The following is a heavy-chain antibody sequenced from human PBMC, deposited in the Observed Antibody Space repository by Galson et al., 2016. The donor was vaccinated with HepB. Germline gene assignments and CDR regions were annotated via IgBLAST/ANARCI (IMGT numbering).Heavy chain of an antibody. CDR3: ARGIFSGSYSTGWYYSDY. J-gene: IGHJ4*02. CDR1: GYTFSSYA. V-gene: IGHV1-3*04. Sequence: SVKVSCKASGYTFSSYAMHWVRQAPGQRLEWMGWINTANGNTKYSQKLQGRVTITRDTFASTAYMELSSLKSEDTAVYYCARGIFSGSYSTGWYYSDYWGQGILVTVSS. D-gene: IGHD1-26*01. CDR2: INTANGNT.